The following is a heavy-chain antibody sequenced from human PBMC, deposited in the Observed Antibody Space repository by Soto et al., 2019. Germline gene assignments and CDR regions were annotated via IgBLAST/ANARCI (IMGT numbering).Heavy chain of an antibody. V-gene: IGHV6-1*01. CDR1: GDSVSIKSAA. J-gene: IGHJ4*02. D-gene: IGHD2-2*01. Sequence: PSQTLSLTGAISGDSVSIKSAAWNWIRQGPSKGLEWLGRTYYRSKWYNDYAVSVKSRITINPDTSKNQFSLQLNSVTPEDTAVYYCSSSSTSTNGFDYWGQGTLVTVSS. CDR3: SSSSTSTNGFDY. CDR2: TYYRSKWYN.